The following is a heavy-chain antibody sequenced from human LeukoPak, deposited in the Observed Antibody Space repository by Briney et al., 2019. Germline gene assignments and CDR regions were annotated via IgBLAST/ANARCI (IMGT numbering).Heavy chain of an antibody. D-gene: IGHD2/OR15-2a*01. Sequence: PSETLSLTCSVSGASINSYHWSWIRQSAGKGLEWIGRIYSNRRVDYNPSLENRVSMSMDTSKNDPLLDLDSVTAADTGVYYCAALHYFGHRATRTWGQGTLVTVSS. CDR1: GASINSYH. J-gene: IGHJ4*02. CDR2: IYSNRRV. CDR3: AALHYFGHRATRT. V-gene: IGHV4-4*07.